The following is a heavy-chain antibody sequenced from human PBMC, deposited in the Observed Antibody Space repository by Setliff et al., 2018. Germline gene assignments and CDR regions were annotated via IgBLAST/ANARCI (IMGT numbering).Heavy chain of an antibody. Sequence: PSETLSLTCAVYGGPFRGYYWSWIRQPPGKGPEWIGEIDQSGIPNYNPPLKSRVTISIDTSKNQFSLRLSSVTATDTAVYYCARGRRITMIVVPPGVFAVRAQGTMVTVS. CDR2: IDQSGIP. V-gene: IGHV4-34*01. CDR1: GGPFRGYY. D-gene: IGHD3-22*01. J-gene: IGHJ3*01. CDR3: ARGRRITMIVVPPGVFAV.